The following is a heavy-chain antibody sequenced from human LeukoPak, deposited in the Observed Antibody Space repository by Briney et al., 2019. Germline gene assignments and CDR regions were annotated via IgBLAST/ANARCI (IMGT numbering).Heavy chain of an antibody. V-gene: IGHV3-23*01. CDR3: AKDRELLFAHCWFDL. J-gene: IGHJ5*02. CDR2: ISISSVDS. CDR1: GFTFVTYA. D-gene: IGHD3-10*01. Sequence: PGGSLRLSCAASGFTFVTYAMSWVRQAPGKGLEWVGGISISSVDSYYADSVKGRFSISRDDSKNTLYLQMDRLTDEDTAVYYCAKDRELLFAHCWFDLWGQGTLVTVPS.